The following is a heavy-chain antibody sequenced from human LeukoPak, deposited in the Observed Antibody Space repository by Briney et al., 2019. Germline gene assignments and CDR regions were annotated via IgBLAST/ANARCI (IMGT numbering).Heavy chain of an antibody. Sequence: PGGSLRLSCAASGFTVSDNYMTWVRQAPGKGLEWVSIIYSGGSTYYADSVKGRFTISRDNSKNMLYLYMGTLRAEDTAVYYCARGGVGPFDYWGQGTLVTVSS. V-gene: IGHV3-66*01. D-gene: IGHD1-26*01. J-gene: IGHJ4*02. CDR2: IYSGGST. CDR1: GFTVSDNY. CDR3: ARGGVGPFDY.